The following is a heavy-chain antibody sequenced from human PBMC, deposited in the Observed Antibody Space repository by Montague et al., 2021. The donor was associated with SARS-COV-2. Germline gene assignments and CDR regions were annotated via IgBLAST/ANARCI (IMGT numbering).Heavy chain of an antibody. D-gene: IGHD5-12*01. Sequence: QSGAEVKTPGESLRISCKVSGYIFISHWITWVRQMPGKGLEWMGRIDPSDSYTNYSPPFQGHVSISVDKSISTAYLQWSSLKASDTAMYYCARRGRPYSGYTTGYFDYWGQGTLVTVSS. J-gene: IGHJ4*02. V-gene: IGHV5-10-1*01. CDR2: IDPSDSYT. CDR1: GYIFISHW. CDR3: ARRGRPYSGYTTGYFDY.